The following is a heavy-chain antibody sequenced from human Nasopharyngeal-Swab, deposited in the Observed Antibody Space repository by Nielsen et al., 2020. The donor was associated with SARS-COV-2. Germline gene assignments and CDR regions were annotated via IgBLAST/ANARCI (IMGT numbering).Heavy chain of an antibody. D-gene: IGHD2-21*01. V-gene: IGHV1-24*01. CDR1: GYTLTELS. CDR2: FDPEDGET. J-gene: IGHJ5*02. Sequence: ASVKVSCKVSGYTLTELSMHWVRQAPGKGLEWMGGFDPEDGETIYAQKFQGRVTMTEDTSTDTAYMELGSLRSEDTAVYYCATGFAFRPNWFDPWGQGTLVTVSS. CDR3: ATGFAFRPNWFDP.